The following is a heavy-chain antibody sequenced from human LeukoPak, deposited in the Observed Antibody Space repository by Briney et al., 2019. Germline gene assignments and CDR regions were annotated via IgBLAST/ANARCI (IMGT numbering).Heavy chain of an antibody. V-gene: IGHV4-39*01. D-gene: IGHD3-22*01. CDR2: IYYSGST. Sequence: PSETLSLTCTVSGGSISSSSYYWGWIRQPPGKGLEWIGSIYYSGSTYYNPSLKSRVTISVDTSKNQFSLKLSSVTAADTAVYYCARPVPYYDSSLFDPWGQGTLVTVSS. CDR3: ARPVPYYDSSLFDP. J-gene: IGHJ5*02. CDR1: GGSISSSSYY.